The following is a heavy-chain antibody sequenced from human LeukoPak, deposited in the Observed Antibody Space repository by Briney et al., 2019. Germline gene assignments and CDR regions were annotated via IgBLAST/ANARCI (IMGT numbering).Heavy chain of an antibody. CDR2: INHSGST. CDR1: GGSFSGYY. Sequence: TSETLSLTCAVYGGSFSGYYWSWIRQPPGKGLEWIGEINHSGSTNYNPSLKSRVTISVDTSKNQFSLKLSSVTAADTAVYYCARQQLWPNNRFDPWGQGTLVTVSS. V-gene: IGHV4-34*01. CDR3: ARQQLWPNNRFDP. J-gene: IGHJ5*02. D-gene: IGHD5-18*01.